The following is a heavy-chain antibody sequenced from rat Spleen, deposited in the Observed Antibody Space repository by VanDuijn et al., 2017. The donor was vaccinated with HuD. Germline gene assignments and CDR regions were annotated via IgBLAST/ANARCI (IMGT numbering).Heavy chain of an antibody. CDR2: ISYDGSST. J-gene: IGHJ4*01. D-gene: IGHD1-5*01. CDR3: TRDRIIGTRRGYYVMDA. CDR1: GFTFSDYN. Sequence: EVQLVESGGGLVQPGRSLKLSCAASGFTFSDYNMAWVRQAPKKGLEWVATISYDGSSTYYRDSVKGRFTISRDNAKSTLYLQMDSLRSEDTATYYWTRDRIIGTRRGYYVMDAWGQGASVTVSS. V-gene: IGHV5-7*01.